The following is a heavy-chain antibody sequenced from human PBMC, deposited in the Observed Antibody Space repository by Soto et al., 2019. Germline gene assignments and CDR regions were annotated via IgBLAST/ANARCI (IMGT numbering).Heavy chain of an antibody. CDR1: GFTFTSHA. D-gene: IGHD7-27*01. CDR3: ARAPINPKWGVTMFDY. Sequence: QVHLVQSATEVKRPGASVKVSCQTSGFTFTSHAIQWVRQAPGQRPEWLGWINAGNGNTKYSRSFQGRITITRDTAASTAYMELDSLTSEDTALFYCARAPINPKWGVTMFDYWGQGTLVTVSS. J-gene: IGHJ4*02. CDR2: INAGNGNT. V-gene: IGHV1-3*01.